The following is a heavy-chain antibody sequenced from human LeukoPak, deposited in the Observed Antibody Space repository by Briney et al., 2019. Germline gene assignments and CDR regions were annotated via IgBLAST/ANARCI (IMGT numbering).Heavy chain of an antibody. CDR2: ISYDGSNK. CDR1: GFTFSSYA. J-gene: IGHJ4*02. Sequence: GGSLRLSCAASGFTFSSYAMHWVRQAPGKGPEWVAVISYDGSNKYYADSVKGRFTISRDNSKNTLYLQMNSLRAEDTAVYYCARSPSRGTVVTATPFDYWGQGTLVTVSS. CDR3: ARSPSRGTVVTATPFDY. V-gene: IGHV3-30-3*01. D-gene: IGHD2-21*02.